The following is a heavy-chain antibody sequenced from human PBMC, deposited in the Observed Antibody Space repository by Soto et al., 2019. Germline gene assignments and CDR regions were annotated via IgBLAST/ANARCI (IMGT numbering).Heavy chain of an antibody. Sequence: GGSLRLSCAASGFTFSSYWMHWVRQAPGKGLVWVSRINSDGSSTSYADSVKGRFTISRDNAKNTLYLQLNSLRADAKAVYYCAKYSISHNGIYDPYDIWGQGTMDTVSS. D-gene: IGHD3-3*02. CDR3: AKYSISHNGIYDPYDI. J-gene: IGHJ3*02. CDR2: INSDGSST. CDR1: GFTFSSYW. V-gene: IGHV3-74*01.